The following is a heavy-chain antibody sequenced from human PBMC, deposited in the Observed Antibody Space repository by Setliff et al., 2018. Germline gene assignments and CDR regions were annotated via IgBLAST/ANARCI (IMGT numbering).Heavy chain of an antibody. CDR1: GFTFSTYG. V-gene: IGHV3-23*01. CDR3: AKLPSGYPFNWFDP. J-gene: IGHJ5*02. D-gene: IGHD3-22*01. CDR2: ISGSGGST. Sequence: GGSLRLSCAASGFTFSTYGMSWVRQAPGKGLEWVSDISGSGGSTYYADSVKGHFTISRDNSKNTLYLQMNSLRAEDTAVYYCAKLPSGYPFNWFDPWGQGTLVTVSS.